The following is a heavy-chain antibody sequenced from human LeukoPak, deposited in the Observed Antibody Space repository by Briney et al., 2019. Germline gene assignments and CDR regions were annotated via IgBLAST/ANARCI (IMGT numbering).Heavy chain of an antibody. Sequence: SETLSLTCTVSGGSISSSSYYWGWIRQPPGKGLEWIGSIYYSGSTYYNPSLKSRVTISVDTSQNQFSLKLSSVTAADTAVYYCARQPGDPIAMVRGVIKWSWFDPWGQGTLVTVSS. CDR2: IYYSGST. D-gene: IGHD3-10*01. V-gene: IGHV4-39*01. J-gene: IGHJ5*02. CDR3: ARQPGDPIAMVRGVIKWSWFDP. CDR1: GGSISSSSYY.